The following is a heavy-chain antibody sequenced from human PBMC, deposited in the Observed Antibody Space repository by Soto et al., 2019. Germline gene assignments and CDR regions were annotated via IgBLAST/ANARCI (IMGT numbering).Heavy chain of an antibody. CDR3: ANLYYDFWSGPDNDAFDI. D-gene: IGHD3-3*01. CDR2: IYYSGST. Sequence: SETLSLTCTVSGGSVSSGSYYWIWIRQPPGKGLEWIGYIYYSGSTNYNPSLKSRVTISVDTSKNQFSLKLSSVTAADTAVYYCANLYYDFWSGPDNDAFDIWGQGTMVTVSS. CDR1: GGSVSSGSYY. J-gene: IGHJ3*02. V-gene: IGHV4-61*01.